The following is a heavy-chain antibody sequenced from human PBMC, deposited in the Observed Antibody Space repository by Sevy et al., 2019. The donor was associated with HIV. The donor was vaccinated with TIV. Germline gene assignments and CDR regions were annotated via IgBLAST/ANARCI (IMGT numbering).Heavy chain of an antibody. CDR1: GFTFSSYG. V-gene: IGHV3-30*02. CDR2: IRYDGSNK. CDR3: AKDRGSWADFDY. Sequence: GSLRLSCAASGFTFSSYGMHWVRQAPGKGLEWVAFIRYDGSNKYYADSVKGRFTISRDNSKNTLYLQMNSLRAEDTAVYYCAKDRGSWADFDYWGQGTLVTVSS. D-gene: IGHD6-13*01. J-gene: IGHJ4*02.